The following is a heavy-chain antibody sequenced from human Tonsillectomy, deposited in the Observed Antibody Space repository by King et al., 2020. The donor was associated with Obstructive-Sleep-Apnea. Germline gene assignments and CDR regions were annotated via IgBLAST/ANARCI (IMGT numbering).Heavy chain of an antibody. CDR3: ARHYDFVWGTYRRYYYYAMDV. Sequence: QLVQSGAEVKKPGESLKISCKGSGYSFTNYWIGWVRQMPGKGLEWMGVIYPGDSDTRYSPSFQGQVTISVDKSISTAYLQWSSLKASDTATYYCARHYDFVWGTYRRYYYYAMDVWGQGTTVTVSS. D-gene: IGHD3-16*02. CDR1: GYSFTNYW. V-gene: IGHV5-51*01. J-gene: IGHJ6*02. CDR2: IYPGDSDT.